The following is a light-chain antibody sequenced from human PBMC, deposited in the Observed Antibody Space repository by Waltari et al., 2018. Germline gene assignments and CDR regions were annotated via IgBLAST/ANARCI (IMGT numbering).Light chain of an antibody. CDR1: QDIRNS. CDR2: DAS. V-gene: IGKV1-NL1*01. CDR3: QQYYTMFPYT. J-gene: IGKJ2*01. Sequence: DIQMTQSPSSLSASVGDRVTITCRASQDIRNSLAWYQKKPGKAPKLLISDASRLQSGVPSRFIGSGSGTNYTLTISSLQPEDFATYYCQQYYTMFPYTFGQGTKLEIK.